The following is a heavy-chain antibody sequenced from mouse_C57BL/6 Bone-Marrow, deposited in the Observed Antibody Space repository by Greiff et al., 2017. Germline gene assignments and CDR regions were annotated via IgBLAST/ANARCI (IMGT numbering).Heavy chain of an antibody. V-gene: IGHV5-6*01. CDR2: ISSGGSYN. CDR1: GFTFSSYG. J-gene: IGHJ2*01. Sequence: EVMLVESGGDLVKPGGSLKLSCAASGFTFSSYGMSWVRQTPDKRLEWVATISSGGSYNYYPDSVKGRFTISRDNAKHTLYLQMSGLKAESTAMYYCARGGVVATNYFDYWGQGTTLPVSS. D-gene: IGHD1-1*01. CDR3: ARGGVVATNYFDY.